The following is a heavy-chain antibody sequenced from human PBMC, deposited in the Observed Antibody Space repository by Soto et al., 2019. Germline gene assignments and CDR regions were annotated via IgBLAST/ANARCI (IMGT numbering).Heavy chain of an antibody. CDR2: IYYSGST. CDR1: GGSISSSSYY. D-gene: IGHD5-12*01. J-gene: IGHJ4*02. CDR3: ASGAEAMISPFAY. V-gene: IGHV4-39*07. Sequence: SETLSITCTVSGGSISSSSYYWGWIRQPPGKGLEWIGSIYYSGSTYYNPSLKSRGTISVDTSKNQVSRKLSPVTAADTAGYYWASGAEAMISPFAYWGRGTRVPVSS.